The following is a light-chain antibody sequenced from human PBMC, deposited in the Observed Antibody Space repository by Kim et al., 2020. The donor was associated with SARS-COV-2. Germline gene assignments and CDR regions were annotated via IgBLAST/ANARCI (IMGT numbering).Light chain of an antibody. V-gene: IGLV3-1*01. CDR1: KLGNKY. CDR3: QAWDSSTAWV. CDR2: QDS. Sequence: VSPRQAASIPCSGDKLGNKYACWYQKKPGQSPVLVIYQDSKRPSGIPERFSGSNSGNTATLTISGTQAMDEADYYCQAWDSSTAWVFGGGTQLTVL. J-gene: IGLJ3*02.